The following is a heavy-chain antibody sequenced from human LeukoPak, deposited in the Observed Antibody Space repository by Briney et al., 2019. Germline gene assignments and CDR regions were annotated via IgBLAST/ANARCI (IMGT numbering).Heavy chain of an antibody. Sequence: SETLSLTCTVSGDSISSSSYYWGWIRQPPGKGLEWNGSLYYSGSTYYNPSLKSRVSISVDPSKNQFSLKLSSVTAADTAVYYCARAYYDFWSGDNWFDPCGPGTLVTVSS. CDR2: LYYSGST. V-gene: IGHV4-39*01. J-gene: IGHJ5*02. CDR1: GDSISSSSYY. CDR3: ARAYYDFWSGDNWFDP. D-gene: IGHD3-3*01.